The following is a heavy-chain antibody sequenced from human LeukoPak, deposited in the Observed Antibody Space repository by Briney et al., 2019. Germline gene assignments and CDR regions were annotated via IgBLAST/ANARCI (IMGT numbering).Heavy chain of an antibody. V-gene: IGHV3-11*01. Sequence: GGSLRLSCAASGFTLCDYYMSWIRQAPGKGLEWVSYISSSGSTIYYADSVKGRFTISRDNAKNSLYLQMNSLRAEDTAVYYCARGAYYYYMDVWGKGTTVTVSS. CDR2: ISSSGSTI. CDR1: GFTLCDYY. CDR3: ARGAYYYYMDV. J-gene: IGHJ6*03.